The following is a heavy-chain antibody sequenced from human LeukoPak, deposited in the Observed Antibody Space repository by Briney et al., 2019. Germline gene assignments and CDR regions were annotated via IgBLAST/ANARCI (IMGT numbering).Heavy chain of an antibody. Sequence: SVKVSCKASGGTFSSHAISWVRQAPGQGLEWMGGIIPIFGTANYAQKFQGRVTITADESTSTAYMELSSLRSEDTAVYYCARREVVVVPAAPPDYYGMDVWGKGTTVTVSS. J-gene: IGHJ6*04. CDR2: IIPIFGTA. D-gene: IGHD2-2*01. V-gene: IGHV1-69*13. CDR1: GGTFSSHA. CDR3: ARREVVVVPAAPPDYYGMDV.